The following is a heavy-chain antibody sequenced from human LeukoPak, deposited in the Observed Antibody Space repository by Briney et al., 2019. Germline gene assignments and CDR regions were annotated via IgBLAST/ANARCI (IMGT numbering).Heavy chain of an antibody. CDR3: WGMRAGRFGGVIVMRDY. V-gene: IGHV3-21*01. Sequence: GGSLRLSCAASGFTFSSYSMNWVRQAPGKGLEWVSSISSSSSYIYYADSVKGRFTISRDNAKNSLYLQMNSLRAEDTAVYYFWGMRAGRFGGVIVMRDYWGQGTLVTVSS. J-gene: IGHJ4*02. CDR2: ISSSSSYI. D-gene: IGHD3-16*02. CDR1: GFTFSSYS.